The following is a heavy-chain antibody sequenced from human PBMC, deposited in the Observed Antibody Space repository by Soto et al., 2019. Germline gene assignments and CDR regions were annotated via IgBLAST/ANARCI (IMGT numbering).Heavy chain of an antibody. CDR2: IYHSGST. CDR3: ASIEARLYYYGMDV. J-gene: IGHJ6*02. CDR1: GGSISSSNW. V-gene: IGHV4-4*02. Sequence: PSETLSLTCAVSGGSISSSNWWSWVRQPPGKGLEWIGEIYHSGSTNYNPSLKSRVTISVDKSKNQFSLKLSSVTAADTAVYYCASIEARLYYYGMDVWGQGTTVTVSS. D-gene: IGHD6-6*01.